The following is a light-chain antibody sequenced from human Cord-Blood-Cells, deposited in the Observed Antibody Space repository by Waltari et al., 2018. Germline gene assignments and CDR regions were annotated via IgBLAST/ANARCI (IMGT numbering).Light chain of an antibody. V-gene: IGLV1-44*01. Sequence: QSVLTPPPSASGSPRQRVTISCPGSSSYIGIQRVHWYQHLPGTAPKLLINSNTQRPSGVPDRFSGSKSGTSASLAISALQSEDEADYYCAAWDDSLNGYVFGTGTKVTVL. CDR2: SNT. CDR1: SSYIGIQR. CDR3: AAWDDSLNGYV. J-gene: IGLJ1*01.